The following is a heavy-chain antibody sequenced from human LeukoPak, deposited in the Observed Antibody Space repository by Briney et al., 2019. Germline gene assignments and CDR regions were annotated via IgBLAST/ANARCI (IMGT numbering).Heavy chain of an antibody. J-gene: IGHJ5*02. D-gene: IGHD3-10*01. V-gene: IGHV1-2*02. CDR2: INPNSGGT. CDR3: ARARVRANWFDP. CDR1: GYAFTGYY. Sequence: ASVKVSCKASGYAFTGYYMHWVRQAPGQGLEWMGWINPNSGGTNYAQKFQGRVTMTRDTPISTAYMELSRLRSDDTAVYYCARARVRANWFDPWGQGTLVTVSS.